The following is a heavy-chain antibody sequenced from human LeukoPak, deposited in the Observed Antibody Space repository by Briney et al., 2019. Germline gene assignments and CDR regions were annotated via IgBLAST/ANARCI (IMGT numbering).Heavy chain of an antibody. D-gene: IGHD3-16*01. V-gene: IGHV3-9*01. CDR1: GFTFDDYA. CDR2: ISWNSGSI. CDR3: AKKGGKYDAFDI. J-gene: IGHJ3*02. Sequence: GGSLRLSCAASGFTFDDYAMHWVRQAPGKGLEWVSGISWNSGSIGYADSVKGRFTISRDNAKNSLYLQMNSLRAEDTALYYCAKKGGKYDAFDIWGQGTMVPVSS.